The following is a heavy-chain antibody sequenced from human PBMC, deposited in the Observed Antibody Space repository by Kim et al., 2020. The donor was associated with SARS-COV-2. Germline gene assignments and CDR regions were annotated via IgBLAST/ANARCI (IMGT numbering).Heavy chain of an antibody. J-gene: IGHJ6*01. D-gene: IGHD1-1*01. CDR1: GGSISSYY. V-gene: IGHV4-59*01. Sequence: SETLSLTCTVSGGSISSYYWSWIRQPPGKGLEWIGYIYYSGSTNYNPSLKRRVTISVDTSKNQFSLKLSSVTAAGTAVYYCARDQGLELETSLYYGMAV. CDR2: IYYSGST. CDR3: ARDQGLELETSLYYGMAV.